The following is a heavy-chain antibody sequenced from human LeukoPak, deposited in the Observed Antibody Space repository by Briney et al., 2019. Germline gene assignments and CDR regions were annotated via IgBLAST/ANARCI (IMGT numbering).Heavy chain of an antibody. V-gene: IGHV4-30-4*01. D-gene: IGHD1-14*01. J-gene: IGHJ3*02. CDR3: ASTLPGYDAFDI. Sequence: PSETLSLTCTVSGGSIRSGDNYWSWIRQPPGKGLEWIGYIYYSGSTYYNPSLKSRDTISVDMSKNQFSLKLSSVTAADTAVYYCASTLPGYDAFDIWGQGTMVTVSS. CDR2: IYYSGST. CDR1: GGSIRSGDNY.